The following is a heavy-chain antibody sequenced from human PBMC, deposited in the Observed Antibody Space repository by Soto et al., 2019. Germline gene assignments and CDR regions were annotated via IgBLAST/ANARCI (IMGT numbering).Heavy chain of an antibody. CDR2: IYGGGNGP. V-gene: IGHV3-23*01. CDR1: GFTFSDFA. Sequence: EVQVLESGGGLVQPGGSLRLSCAATGFTFSDFAMSWVRQAPGKGLEWVSRIYGGGNGPHYADSVKGRVTISRDTSKTTLYLQMNSLRAEATAVYYCAKMEGMDPWAYSFDYWGQGTLVTVSS. D-gene: IGHD2-2*03. CDR3: AKMEGMDPWAYSFDY. J-gene: IGHJ4*02.